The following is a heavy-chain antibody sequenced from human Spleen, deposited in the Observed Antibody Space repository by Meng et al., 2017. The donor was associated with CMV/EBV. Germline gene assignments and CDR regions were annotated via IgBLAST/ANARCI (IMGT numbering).Heavy chain of an antibody. CDR1: GFTFSSYA. CDR3: LVGAIGDWFDP. V-gene: IGHV3-23*01. J-gene: IGHJ5*02. CDR2: ISGSGGST. Sequence: GGSLRLSCVASGFTFSSYAMSWVRQAPGKGLEWVSAISGSGGSTYYADSVKGRFTISRDNANNSLYLQMDSLRAEDTAVYYCLVGAIGDWFDPWGQGTLVTVSS. D-gene: IGHD1-26*01.